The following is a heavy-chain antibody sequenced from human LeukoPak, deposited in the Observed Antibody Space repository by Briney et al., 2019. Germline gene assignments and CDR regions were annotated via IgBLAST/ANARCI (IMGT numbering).Heavy chain of an antibody. CDR2: ISSSSSYI. D-gene: IGHD6-6*01. Sequence: GGSLRLSCAASGFTVSSNYMSWVRQAPGKGLEWVSSISSSSSYIYYADSVKGRFTISRDNAKNSLYLQMNSLRAEDTAVYYCARDILSSSSSEDYWGQGTLVTVSS. V-gene: IGHV3-21*01. CDR1: GFTVSSNY. CDR3: ARDILSSSSSEDY. J-gene: IGHJ4*02.